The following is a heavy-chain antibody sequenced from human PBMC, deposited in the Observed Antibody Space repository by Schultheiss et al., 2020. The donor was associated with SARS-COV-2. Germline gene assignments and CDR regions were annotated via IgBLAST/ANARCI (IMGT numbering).Heavy chain of an antibody. J-gene: IGHJ5*02. CDR3: ARDRPVGGFDP. Sequence: SETLSLTCAVYGGSFSGYYWSWIRQPPGKGLEWIGSIYYSGSTYYNPSLKSRVTMSVDTSKNQFSLKLSSVTAADTAVYYCARDRPVGGFDPWGQGTLVTVSS. D-gene: IGHD1-26*01. V-gene: IGHV4-34*01. CDR2: IYYSGST. CDR1: GGSFSGYY.